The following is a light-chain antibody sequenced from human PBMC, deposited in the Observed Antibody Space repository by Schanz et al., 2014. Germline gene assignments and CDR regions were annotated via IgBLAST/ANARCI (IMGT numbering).Light chain of an antibody. V-gene: IGKV3-15*01. CDR3: QQSYSMPRT. J-gene: IGKJ1*01. CDR1: QSVSSN. Sequence: EIVMTQSPATLSVSPGERATLSCRASQSVSSNLAWYQQKPGQAPRLLIYAASTLQSGVPSRFSGSGFGTEFTLTISSLQPEDFATYYCQQSYSMPRTFGHGTKVEI. CDR2: AAS.